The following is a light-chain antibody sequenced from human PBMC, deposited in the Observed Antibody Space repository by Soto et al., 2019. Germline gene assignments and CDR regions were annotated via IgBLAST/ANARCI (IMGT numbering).Light chain of an antibody. Sequence: QSALTQPRSVSGSPGQSVTISCTGTSGDVGGYNYVSWYQHHPGKAPKLMIYDVGKRPSGVPDRFSDSKSGNTASLTISGLQAEDEADYYCCSYAGSHYVFGSGTKVTVL. V-gene: IGLV2-11*01. CDR1: SGDVGGYNY. J-gene: IGLJ1*01. CDR3: CSYAGSHYV. CDR2: DVG.